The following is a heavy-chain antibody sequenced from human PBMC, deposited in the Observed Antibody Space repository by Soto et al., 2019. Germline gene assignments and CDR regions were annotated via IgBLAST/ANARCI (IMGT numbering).Heavy chain of an antibody. CDR3: AREPNPRVNAAGTGDY. CDR2: VNHLGST. CDR1: GGSLSGYY. Sequence: QVQLQQWGAGLLKPSETLSLSCAVYGGSLSGYYWSWIRQPPGKGLEWIGEVNHLGSTSYSPSLKSRVTLSVDTSKNQFSLRLRSGTAADTAVYYCAREPNPRVNAAGTGDYWGQGTLVTVSS. J-gene: IGHJ4*02. V-gene: IGHV4-34*01. D-gene: IGHD6-19*01.